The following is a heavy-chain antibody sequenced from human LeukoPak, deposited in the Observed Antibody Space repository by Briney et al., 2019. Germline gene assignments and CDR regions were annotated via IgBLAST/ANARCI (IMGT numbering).Heavy chain of an antibody. CDR1: GFTFSSYW. D-gene: IGHD3-10*01. J-gene: IGHJ4*02. V-gene: IGHV3-74*01. Sequence: GGSLRLSCAASGFTFSSYWMHWVRQVPGKGLVWVSRIKSDGSSTSYADSVKGRFTMSRDNAKNTLYLQMNSLRVEDTAVYYCVRESRTDYYGGFWGQGTLVTVSS. CDR3: VRESRTDYYGGF. CDR2: IKSDGSST.